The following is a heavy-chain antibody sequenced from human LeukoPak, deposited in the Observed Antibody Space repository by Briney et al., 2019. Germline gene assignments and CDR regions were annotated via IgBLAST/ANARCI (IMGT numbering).Heavy chain of an antibody. Sequence: SETLSLTCTVSGGSINTYYWSWIRQPPGKGLEWIGYIYYSGNTNYNPSLKSRVTISVDPSKNQFSRNLSSVTAADTAVYYCAREGAGIGGWGQGTLVTVSS. J-gene: IGHJ4*02. CDR1: GGSINTYY. CDR2: IYYSGNT. D-gene: IGHD1-1*01. CDR3: AREGAGIGG. V-gene: IGHV4-59*12.